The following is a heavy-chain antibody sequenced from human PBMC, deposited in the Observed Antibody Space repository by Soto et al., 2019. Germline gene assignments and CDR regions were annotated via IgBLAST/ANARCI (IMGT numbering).Heavy chain of an antibody. V-gene: IGHV5-51*01. CDR1: GYSFTSYC. CDR2: IYPGDSDT. D-gene: IGHD3-16*01. J-gene: IGHJ6*02. Sequence: GESLKISCNGSGYSFTSYCIGLVLQMPGKGLEWMGIIYPGDSDTRYSPSFQGQVTISADKSISTAYLQWSSLKASDTAMYYCARGGRQPFSADYYYGMDVWGQGTTVTVSS. CDR3: ARGGRQPFSADYYYGMDV.